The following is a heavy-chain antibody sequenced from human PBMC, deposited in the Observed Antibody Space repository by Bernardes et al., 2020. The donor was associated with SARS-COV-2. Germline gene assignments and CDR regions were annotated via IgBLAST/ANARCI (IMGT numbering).Heavy chain of an antibody. CDR2: ISSDGTTT. CDR3: VTAYTSGRWGFFDS. V-gene: IGHV3-74*01. CDR1: GFSFSSYW. J-gene: IGHJ4*02. Sequence: GGSLRLSCAASGFSFSSYWMHWVRQAPGKGLVWVSRISSDGTTTTYADSVRGRFTISRDNSKNTLFLQMNSLTAEDTAVYYCVTAYTSGRWGFFDSWGQGTLVTISS. D-gene: IGHD6-19*01.